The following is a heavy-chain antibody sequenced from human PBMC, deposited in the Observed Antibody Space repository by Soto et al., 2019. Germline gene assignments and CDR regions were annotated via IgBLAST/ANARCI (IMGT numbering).Heavy chain of an antibody. D-gene: IGHD3-10*01. CDR3: ARLGYYYGSGNLYYYYYMDV. CDR2: IYYSGST. V-gene: IGHV4-59*08. CDR1: GGSISSYY. J-gene: IGHJ6*03. Sequence: PSETLSLTCTVSGGSISSYYWSWIRQPPGKGLEWIGYIYYSGSTNYNPSLKSRVTISVDTSKNQFSLKLSSVTAADTAVYYCARLGYYYGSGNLYYYYYMDVWGKGTTVTVSS.